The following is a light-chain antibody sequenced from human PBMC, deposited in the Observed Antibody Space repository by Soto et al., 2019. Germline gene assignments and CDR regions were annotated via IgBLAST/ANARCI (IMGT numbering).Light chain of an antibody. Sequence: QSVLTQPASVSGSPGQSITISCTGTSTDVGGYSYVSWYQHHPGKAPKLIIYEVTNRPSGISNRFSGSKSGNAASLTISGLQAEDEADYYCSSYTSTTTPVLFGGGTQLTVL. CDR1: STDVGGYSY. CDR3: SSYTSTTTPVL. CDR2: EVT. J-gene: IGLJ7*01. V-gene: IGLV2-14*01.